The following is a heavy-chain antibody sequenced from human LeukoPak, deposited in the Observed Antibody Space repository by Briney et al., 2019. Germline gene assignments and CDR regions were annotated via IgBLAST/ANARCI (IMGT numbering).Heavy chain of an antibody. Sequence: GASLQISCKGSGYMFSNDWIGWVRQLPGKGLEWMGIIYPDDSDTKYSPSFQGQVSISADKSINTAYLQWGSLKASDTAMYYCARRHCSGGSCYGEFDYWGQGTLVTVSS. CDR1: GYMFSNDW. J-gene: IGHJ4*02. CDR2: IYPDDSDT. D-gene: IGHD2-15*01. V-gene: IGHV5-51*01. CDR3: ARRHCSGGSCYGEFDY.